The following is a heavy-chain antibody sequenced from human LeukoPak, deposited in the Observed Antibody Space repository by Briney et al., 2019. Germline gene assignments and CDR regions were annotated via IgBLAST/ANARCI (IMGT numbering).Heavy chain of an antibody. J-gene: IGHJ4*02. CDR1: GFTFGGYG. Sequence: QPGRSLRLSCAGSGFTFGGYGMHWFRQTPGKGLEWVAVIAYDGSRAFYADSVKGRFTISRDNSKNTMSVQMDDLRAEDTAVYYCTRYNNDHLDYWGQGTLVTVSS. V-gene: IGHV3-33*01. CDR3: TRYNNDHLDY. D-gene: IGHD1-14*01. CDR2: IAYDGSRA.